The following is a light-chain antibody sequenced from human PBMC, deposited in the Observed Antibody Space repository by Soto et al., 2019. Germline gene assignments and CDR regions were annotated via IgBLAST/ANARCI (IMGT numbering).Light chain of an antibody. V-gene: IGKV1-5*03. CDR1: QSISSR. Sequence: DIQMTQSPSTLSASVGDRVTITCRASQSISSRLAWYQQKPGKVPKLLIYKASSLKSGVPSRFSGSGSGTEFTLTISSLQPDDFATYYCQQYDSYSWTFGQGTKVEI. J-gene: IGKJ1*01. CDR3: QQYDSYSWT. CDR2: KAS.